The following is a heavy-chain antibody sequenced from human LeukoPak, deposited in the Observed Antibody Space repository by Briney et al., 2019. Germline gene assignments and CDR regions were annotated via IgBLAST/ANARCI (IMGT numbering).Heavy chain of an antibody. CDR1: GGSISLSYYY. CDR2: VYYSGTT. J-gene: IGHJ4*02. Sequence: SETLSLTCSVSGGSISLSYYYWGWIRQPPGKALEWIGSVYYSGTTSYNPSLKSRVTISVDTSKNQFSLKLSSVTAADTAVYYCARLRRVGATPFDYWGQGTLVTVSS. V-gene: IGHV4-39*07. D-gene: IGHD1-26*01. CDR3: ARLRRVGATPFDY.